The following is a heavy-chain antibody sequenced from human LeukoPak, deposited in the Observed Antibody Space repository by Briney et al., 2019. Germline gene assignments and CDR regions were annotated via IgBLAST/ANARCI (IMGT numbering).Heavy chain of an antibody. D-gene: IGHD1-26*01. Sequence: GGSLRLSCAASGFIFSGYEMHWVRQAPGKGLEWVSCISTSGSTIYYADSVKGRFTISRDNSKNTLYLQMNSLRAEDTAVYYCARESGGIDYWGQGTLVTVSS. CDR1: GFIFSGYE. CDR2: ISTSGSTI. V-gene: IGHV3-48*03. J-gene: IGHJ4*02. CDR3: ARESGGIDY.